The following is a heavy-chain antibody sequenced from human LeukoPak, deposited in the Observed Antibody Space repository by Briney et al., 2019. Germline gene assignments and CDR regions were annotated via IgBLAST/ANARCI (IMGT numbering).Heavy chain of an antibody. CDR2: INPNSGGT. CDR1: GYTFTGYY. V-gene: IGHV1-2*02. CDR3: ARDIVVVPAAPRGCDY. Sequence: ASVKVSCKASGYTFTGYYMHCVRQAPGHGLEWMGWINPNSGGTNYAQKFQGRVTMTRDTSIRTAYMELSRLRSDDTAIYYCARDIVVVPAAPRGCDYWGQGTLVTVSS. D-gene: IGHD2-2*01. J-gene: IGHJ4*02.